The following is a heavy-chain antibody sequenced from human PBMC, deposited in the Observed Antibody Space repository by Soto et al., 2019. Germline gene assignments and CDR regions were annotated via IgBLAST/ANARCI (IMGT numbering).Heavy chain of an antibody. D-gene: IGHD6-6*01. CDR3: ARRSGLAFSGSSSPLDY. CDR1: GYTFTSYG. J-gene: IGHJ4*02. Sequence: QVQLVQSGAEVKKPGAAVKVSCKASGYTFTSYGISWVRQAPGQGLEWMGWISAYNGNTNYAQKLHGRVTMTTDTSTSTAYMELRSLRSDDTAVYYCARRSGLAFSGSSSPLDYWGQGTLVTVSS. CDR2: ISAYNGNT. V-gene: IGHV1-18*01.